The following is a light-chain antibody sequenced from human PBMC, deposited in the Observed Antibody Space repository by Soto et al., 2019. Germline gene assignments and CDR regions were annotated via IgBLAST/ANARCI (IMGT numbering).Light chain of an antibody. CDR1: QSITGW. V-gene: IGKV1-5*01. J-gene: IGKJ1*01. Sequence: DIQMTQSPSTLSSSVGDRVTITCRASQSITGWVAWYQQRPGEPPRLLIYDATTLVGGVPSRFSGGGSGTEFPLTISSLQPEDCAAYYCQQYFSYSPWTFGQGTIVELK. CDR3: QQYFSYSPWT. CDR2: DAT.